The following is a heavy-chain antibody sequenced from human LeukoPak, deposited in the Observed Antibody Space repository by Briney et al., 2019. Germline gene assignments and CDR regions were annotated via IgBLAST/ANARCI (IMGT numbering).Heavy chain of an antibody. Sequence: SVKVSCKASGGTFSSYAISWVRQAPGQGLEWMGRIIPILGIANYAQKFQGRVTITADKSTSTAYMELSSLRPEDTAVYYCATRVPTTVTTHYYYYYGMDVWGQGTTVTVSS. V-gene: IGHV1-69*04. CDR1: GGTFSSYA. J-gene: IGHJ6*02. D-gene: IGHD4-17*01. CDR3: ATRVPTTVTTHYYYYYGMDV. CDR2: IIPILGIA.